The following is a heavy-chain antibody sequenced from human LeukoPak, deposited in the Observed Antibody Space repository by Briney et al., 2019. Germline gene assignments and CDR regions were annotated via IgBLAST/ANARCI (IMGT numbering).Heavy chain of an antibody. D-gene: IGHD2-2*02. V-gene: IGHV4-39*01. CDR1: GGSISSSDSY. J-gene: IGHJ5*02. Sequence: SETLSLTCTVSGGSISSSDSYWGWIRQPPGKGLERIGSMYYSGSTYYNPSLKSRVTISVDTSKNQFSLKLNSVTAADTAVYYCARHPPRDCSSSSCYKRWFDPWGQGTLVAVSS. CDR2: MYYSGST. CDR3: ARHPPRDCSSSSCYKRWFDP.